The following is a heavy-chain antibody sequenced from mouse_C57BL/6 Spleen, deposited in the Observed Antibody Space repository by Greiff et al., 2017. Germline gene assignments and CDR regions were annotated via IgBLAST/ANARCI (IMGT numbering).Heavy chain of an antibody. CDR1: GYTFTSYW. CDR3: AGTNWYFDY. V-gene: IGHV1-61*01. Sequence: VQLQQPGAELVRPGSSVKLSCKASGYTFTSYWMDWVKQRPGQGLEWIGNIYPSDSETHYNQKFKDKATLTVDKSSSTAYMQLSSLTSEDSAVYYCAGTNWYFDYWGQGTTLTVSS. J-gene: IGHJ2*01. D-gene: IGHD4-1*01. CDR2: IYPSDSET.